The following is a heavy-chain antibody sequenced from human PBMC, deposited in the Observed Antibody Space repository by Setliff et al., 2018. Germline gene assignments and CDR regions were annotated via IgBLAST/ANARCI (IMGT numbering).Heavy chain of an antibody. V-gene: IGHV4-59*08. CDR2: VYYSGTA. J-gene: IGHJ4*02. CDR1: GGSIGPHY. CDR3: AKGGTYRYFDF. Sequence: SETLSLTCTVSGGSIGPHYWSWIRQPPGKGLEFIGYVYYSGTANYSPSLRSRLTISVDTSKNQFSLKLSSVTAADTAVYYCAKGGTYRYFDFWGQGALVTVSS. D-gene: IGHD1-26*01.